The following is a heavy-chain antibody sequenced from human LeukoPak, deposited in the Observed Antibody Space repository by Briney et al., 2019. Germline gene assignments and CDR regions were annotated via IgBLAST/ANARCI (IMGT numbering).Heavy chain of an antibody. D-gene: IGHD6-19*01. CDR2: IGGSGDKT. CDR1: EFTFNRNA. V-gene: IGHV3-23*01. J-gene: IGHJ4*02. Sequence: GGSLRLSCAASEFTFNRNAISWVRQAPGKGLEWVSTIGGSGDKTFYADSVKGRFTISRDNSKNMLHLQMSSLTGEDTALYYCVRRGDASSGWGDHDYWGQGALVTVSS. CDR3: VRRGDASSGWGDHDY.